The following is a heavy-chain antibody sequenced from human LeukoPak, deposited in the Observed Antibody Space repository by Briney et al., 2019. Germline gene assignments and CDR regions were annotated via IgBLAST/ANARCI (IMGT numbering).Heavy chain of an antibody. CDR3: ARGGTTVVYYYYYMDV. J-gene: IGHJ6*03. V-gene: IGHV5-51*01. CDR1: GYSFTSYW. D-gene: IGHD4-23*01. Sequence: PGESLKISCKGSGYSFTSYWIGWVRQMPGKGLEWMGIIYPGDSDTRYSPSFQGQVTISADKSTSTAYMELSSLRSEDTAVYYCARGGTTVVYYYYYMDVWGKGTTVTVSS. CDR2: IYPGDSDT.